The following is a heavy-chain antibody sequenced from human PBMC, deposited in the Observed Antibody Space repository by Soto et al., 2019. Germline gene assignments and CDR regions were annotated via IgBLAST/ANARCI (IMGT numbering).Heavy chain of an antibody. Sequence: GESLKISCKGSGYSFTRSRIGWVRPIPGKCMERMGIIYPGDSDTTYSPTLQGQNTISAGKSSSTAYLQWSSLNASDTAMYYCARQVYYYDSSGPGGYFDYWGQGTLVTVSS. CDR1: GYSFTRSR. D-gene: IGHD3-22*01. CDR2: IYPGDSDT. CDR3: ARQVYYYDSSGPGGYFDY. V-gene: IGHV5-51*01. J-gene: IGHJ4*02.